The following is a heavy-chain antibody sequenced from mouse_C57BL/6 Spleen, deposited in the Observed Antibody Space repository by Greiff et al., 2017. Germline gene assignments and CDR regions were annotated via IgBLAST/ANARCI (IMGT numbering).Heavy chain of an antibody. CDR3: ARWDDYDGGFAY. D-gene: IGHD2-4*01. V-gene: IGHV7-3*01. CDR1: GFTFTDYY. Sequence: EVQVVESGGGLVQPGGSLSLSCAASGFTFTDYYMSWVRQPPGKALEWLGFIRNKANGYTTEYSASVKGRFTISRDNSQSILYLQMNALRAEDSATYYCARWDDYDGGFAYWGQGTLVTVSA. CDR2: IRNKANGYTT. J-gene: IGHJ3*01.